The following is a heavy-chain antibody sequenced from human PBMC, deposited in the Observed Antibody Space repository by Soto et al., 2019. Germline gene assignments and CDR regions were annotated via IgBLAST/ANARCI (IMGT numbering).Heavy chain of an antibody. D-gene: IGHD3-22*01. CDR3: ARGGYYDSSGSRNYHYYGMNV. J-gene: IGHJ6*02. Sequence: QAQLVQSGAEVKKPGASVRVSCKTSGYRFSDYGINWVRQAPGQGLEWLGWISPYSDATKYAHIVKGRVYMSIDRSSRTAYMDLRSLRSDDTAIYFCARGGYYDSSGSRNYHYYGMNVWGQGTTVTVSS. V-gene: IGHV1-18*01. CDR1: GYRFSDYG. CDR2: ISPYSDAT.